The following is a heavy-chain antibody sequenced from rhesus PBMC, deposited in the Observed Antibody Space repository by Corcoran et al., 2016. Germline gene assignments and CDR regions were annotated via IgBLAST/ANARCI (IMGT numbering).Heavy chain of an antibody. CDR2: INPATVNP. CDR1: GYTFTSYG. J-gene: IGHJ3*01. Sequence: QVQLVQSGAEVKQPGASVTVSCKASGYTFTSYGMNWVRQALGQRLEWMGWINPATVNPTYAQGFKERFTFAKDTSISTADLQSSSLKAEDTAVYSCARLSYGRNDAFDFWGQGLRVTVSS. CDR3: ARLSYGRNDAFDF. D-gene: IGHD4-29*01. V-gene: IGHV7-114*01.